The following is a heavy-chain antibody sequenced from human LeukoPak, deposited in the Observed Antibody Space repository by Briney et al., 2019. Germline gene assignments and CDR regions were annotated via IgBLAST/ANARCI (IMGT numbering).Heavy chain of an antibody. CDR3: ARARITIFGVVIKEGSYFDY. Sequence: SETLSLTCAVYGGSFSGYCWSWIRQPPGKGLEWIGEINHSGSTNYNPSLKSRVTISVDTSKNQFSLKLSSVTAADTAVYYCARARITIFGVVIKEGSYFDYWGQGTLDTVSS. CDR1: GGSFSGYC. J-gene: IGHJ4*02. CDR2: INHSGST. D-gene: IGHD3-3*01. V-gene: IGHV4-34*01.